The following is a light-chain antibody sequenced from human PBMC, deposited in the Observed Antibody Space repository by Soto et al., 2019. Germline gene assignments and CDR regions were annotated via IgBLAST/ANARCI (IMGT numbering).Light chain of an antibody. V-gene: IGLV2-14*01. CDR3: SSYTSSSALV. CDR1: SSDVGGYNY. Sequence: QSALTQPASVSGSHGQSITISCTGTSSDVGGYNYVSWYQQHPGKAPKLMIYDVANRPSGVSNRFSASKSGNTASLTISGLQAEDEADYYCSSYTSSSALVFGTGTKLT. J-gene: IGLJ1*01. CDR2: DVA.